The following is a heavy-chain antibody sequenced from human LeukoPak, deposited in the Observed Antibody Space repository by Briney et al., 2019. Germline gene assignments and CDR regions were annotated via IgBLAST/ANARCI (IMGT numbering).Heavy chain of an antibody. CDR3: ARLQVLGWHFDY. CDR1: GGSISSYY. CDR2: IYYSGST. V-gene: IGHV4-59*08. Sequence: PSETLSLTCTVSGGSISSYYWSWIRQPPGKGLEWIGYIYYSGSTNYNPSLKSRVTISVDTSKSQFSLKLSSVTAADTAVYYCARLQVLGWHFDYWGQGTLVTVSS. D-gene: IGHD3-10*02. J-gene: IGHJ4*02.